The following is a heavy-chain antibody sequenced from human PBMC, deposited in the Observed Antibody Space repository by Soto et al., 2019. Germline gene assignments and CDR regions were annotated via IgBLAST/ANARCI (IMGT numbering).Heavy chain of an antibody. D-gene: IGHD6-13*01. CDR2: ISYDGSNK. CDR3: ARDTTPYSSSCSGS. V-gene: IGHV3-30-3*01. CDR1: GFTFSSYA. Sequence: GGSLRLSCAASGFTFSSYAMHWVRQAPGKGLEWVAVISYDGSNKYYADSVKGRFTISRDNSKNTLYLQMNSLRAEDTAVYYCARDTTPYSSSCSGSWGQGTLVTVSS. J-gene: IGHJ5*02.